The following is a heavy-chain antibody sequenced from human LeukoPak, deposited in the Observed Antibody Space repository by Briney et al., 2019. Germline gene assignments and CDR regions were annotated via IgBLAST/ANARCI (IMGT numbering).Heavy chain of an antibody. J-gene: IGHJ4*02. Sequence: GGSLRLSCAASGFTFDDYTMHWVRQAPGKVLEWVSLISWDGGSTYYADSVKGRFTISRDNSKNSLYLQMNSLRTEDTALYYCAKDIGVVDEFYFDYWGQGTLVTVSS. CDR2: ISWDGGST. CDR1: GFTFDDYT. D-gene: IGHD2-15*01. CDR3: AKDIGVVDEFYFDY. V-gene: IGHV3-43*01.